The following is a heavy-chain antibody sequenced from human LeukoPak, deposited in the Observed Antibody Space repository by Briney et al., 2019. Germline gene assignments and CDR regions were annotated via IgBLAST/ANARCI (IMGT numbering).Heavy chain of an antibody. CDR3: ARAILRGTAPYYFDY. CDR2: ISAYNGNT. CDR1: GYTFTSYG. D-gene: IGHD6-13*01. J-gene: IGHJ4*02. V-gene: IGHV1-18*04. Sequence: ASVKVSCKASGYTFTSYGISWVRQAPGQGLEWMGWISAYNGNTNYAQKLQGRVTMTTDTSTSTAYMELRSLRSDDTAVYYCARAILRGTAPYYFDYWGQGTLVIVSS.